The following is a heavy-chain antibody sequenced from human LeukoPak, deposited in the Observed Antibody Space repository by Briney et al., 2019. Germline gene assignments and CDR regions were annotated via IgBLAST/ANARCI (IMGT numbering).Heavy chain of an antibody. J-gene: IGHJ6*03. V-gene: IGHV3-21*01. CDR2: ITNTDTFR. Sequence: GGSLRLSCAASGFSFNTFSMNWVRQAPGKGLEWVSSITNTDTFRYYADSVKGRFTISRDNAKNALFLQMDSLRADDTAVYYCARDRYYMDVWGKGTTVTISS. CDR1: GFSFNTFS. CDR3: ARDRYYMDV.